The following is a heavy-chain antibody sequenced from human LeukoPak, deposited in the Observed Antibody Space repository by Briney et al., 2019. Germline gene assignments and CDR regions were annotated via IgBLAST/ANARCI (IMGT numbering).Heavy chain of an antibody. CDR1: GGTFSSYA. Sequence: ASVKVSCKASGGTFSSYAISWVRQAPGQGLEWMGGIIPIFGTANYAQKFQGRVAITADESTSTAYMELSSLRSEDTAVYYCARGTQVAGTNYYYYMDVWGKGTTVTISS. CDR2: IIPIFGTA. D-gene: IGHD6-19*01. CDR3: ARGTQVAGTNYYYYMDV. J-gene: IGHJ6*03. V-gene: IGHV1-69*13.